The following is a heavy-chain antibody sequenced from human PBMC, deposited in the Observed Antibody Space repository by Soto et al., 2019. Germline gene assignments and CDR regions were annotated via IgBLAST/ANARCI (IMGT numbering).Heavy chain of an antibody. D-gene: IGHD4-17*01. CDR2: ISAYNGNT. CDR1: GYTFTSYG. Sequence: QVQLVQSGAEVKKPGASVKVSCKASGYTFTSYGISWVRQAPGQGLEWTGWISAYNGNTNYAQKLQGRVTMTTDTSTSTAYMELRSLRSDDTAVYYCANDYGDYVVGRYYYYGMDVWGQGTTVTVSS. CDR3: ANDYGDYVVGRYYYYGMDV. J-gene: IGHJ6*02. V-gene: IGHV1-18*01.